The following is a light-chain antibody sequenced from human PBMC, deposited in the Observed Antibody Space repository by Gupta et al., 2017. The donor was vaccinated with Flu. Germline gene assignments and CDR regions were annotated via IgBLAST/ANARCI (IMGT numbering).Light chain of an antibody. Sequence: SFLAASVGDRVTITCRASQGISSNLAWYKQSPGKPPKLLISAASTLQSGAPSRFSGSGSGTELTLTIRSLQPADFAPYYCQDHNNYPPYTFGQGTKLEIK. J-gene: IGKJ2*01. CDR2: AAS. CDR3: QDHNNYPPYT. V-gene: IGKV1-9*01. CDR1: QGISSN.